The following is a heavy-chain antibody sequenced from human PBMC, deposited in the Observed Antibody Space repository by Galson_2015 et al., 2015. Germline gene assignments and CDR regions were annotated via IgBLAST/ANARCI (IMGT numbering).Heavy chain of an antibody. J-gene: IGHJ3*02. D-gene: IGHD2-2*01. V-gene: IGHV6-1*01. CDR1: GDSVSSNSAA. CDR3: ARDLYCSSTSCYVSGAFDI. CDR2: TYYRSKWYN. Sequence: CATSGDSVSSNSAAWNWIRQSPSRGLEWLGRTYYRSKWYNDYAVSVKSRITINPDTSKNQFSLQLNSVTPEDTAVYYCARDLYCSSTSCYVSGAFDIWGQGTMVTVSS.